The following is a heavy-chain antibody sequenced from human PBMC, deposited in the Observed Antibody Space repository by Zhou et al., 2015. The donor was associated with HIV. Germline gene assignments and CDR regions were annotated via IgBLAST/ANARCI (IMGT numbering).Heavy chain of an antibody. CDR3: ARSLAVDTAMARFGEYYFDY. D-gene: IGHD5-18*01. CDR1: GYTFTSYD. Sequence: QVQLVQSGAEVKKPGASVKVSCKASGYTFTSYDINWVRQATGQGLEWMGWMNPNSGNTGYAQKFQGRVTMTRNTSISTAYMELSSLRSEDTAVYYCARSLAVDTAMARFGEYYFDYVGPGNPGHRLL. V-gene: IGHV1-8*01. CDR2: MNPNSGNT. J-gene: IGHJ4*02.